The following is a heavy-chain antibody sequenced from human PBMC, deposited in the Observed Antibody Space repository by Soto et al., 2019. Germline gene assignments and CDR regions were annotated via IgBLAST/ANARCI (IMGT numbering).Heavy chain of an antibody. D-gene: IGHD6-19*01. Sequence: ASVKVSCKASGYTFTSYYMHWVRQAPGQGLEWMGIINPSGGSTSYAQKFQGRVTMTRDTSTSTVYMGLSSLRSEDTAVYYCARAPIAVAGPTYYLYYGMDVWGQGTTVTVSS. J-gene: IGHJ6*02. V-gene: IGHV1-46*01. CDR2: INPSGGST. CDR1: GYTFTSYY. CDR3: ARAPIAVAGPTYYLYYGMDV.